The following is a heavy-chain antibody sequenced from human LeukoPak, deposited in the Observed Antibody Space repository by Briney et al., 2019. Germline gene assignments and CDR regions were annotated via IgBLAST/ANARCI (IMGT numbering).Heavy chain of an antibody. Sequence: GGSLRLSCAASGFTLSGYSMNWVRQAPGKGLEWVSSISSSSYIYYADSVKGRFTISRDNAKNSLYLQMNSLRAEDTAVYYCARDKGLYDSSGYIDYWGQGTLVTVSS. D-gene: IGHD3-22*01. CDR1: GFTLSGYS. CDR3: ARDKGLYDSSGYIDY. CDR2: ISSSSYI. V-gene: IGHV3-21*01. J-gene: IGHJ4*02.